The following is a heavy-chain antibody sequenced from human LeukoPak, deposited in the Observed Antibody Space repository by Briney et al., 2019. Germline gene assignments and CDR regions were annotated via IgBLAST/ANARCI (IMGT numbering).Heavy chain of an antibody. CDR3: AKDAYYDSSGYYSS. J-gene: IGHJ4*02. CDR1: GFTFSSYA. V-gene: IGHV3-23*01. CDR2: ISGSGGST. D-gene: IGHD3-22*01. Sequence: GGSLRLSCAASGFTFSSYAMSWVRQAPGKGLEWVSAISGSGGSTYYADSVKGRFTISRDDSKNTLYLQMNSLRAEDTAVYYCAKDAYYDSSGYYSSWGQGTLVTVSS.